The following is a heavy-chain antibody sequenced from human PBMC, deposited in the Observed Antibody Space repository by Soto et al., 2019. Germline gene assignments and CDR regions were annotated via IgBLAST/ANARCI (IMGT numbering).Heavy chain of an antibody. Sequence: SETLSLTCTVSGGSISSYYWSWIRQPAGRGLEWIGRIYTSGSTNYNPSLKSRVTMSVDTSKNQFSLKLSSVTAADTAVYYCARLYGSGTKGYFDYWGQGTLVTSPQ. CDR1: GGSISSYY. V-gene: IGHV4-4*07. D-gene: IGHD3-10*01. CDR3: ARLYGSGTKGYFDY. CDR2: IYTSGST. J-gene: IGHJ4*02.